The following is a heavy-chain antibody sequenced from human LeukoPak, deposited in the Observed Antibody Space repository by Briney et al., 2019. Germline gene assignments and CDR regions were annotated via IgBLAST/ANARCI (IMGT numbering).Heavy chain of an antibody. Sequence: PGGSLRLSCAASGFTFSDYYMSWIRQAPGKGLEWVSYISSSGSTIYYADSVKGRFTISRDNAKNSLYLQMNSLRAEDTAVYYCVRENYGDYDAFDMWGQGTMVTVSS. D-gene: IGHD4-17*01. CDR1: GFTFSDYY. CDR2: ISSSGSTI. CDR3: VRENYGDYDAFDM. V-gene: IGHV3-11*04. J-gene: IGHJ3*02.